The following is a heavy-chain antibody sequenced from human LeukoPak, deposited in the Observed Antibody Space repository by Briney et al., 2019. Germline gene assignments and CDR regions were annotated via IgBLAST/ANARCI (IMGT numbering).Heavy chain of an antibody. CDR1: GYTFTDYY. Sequence: ASVTVSCKASGYTFTDYYMHWVRQAPGQGLEWMGWINPNSGGTHYAQKFQGRVTMTRDTSISTAYMELRGLRSDDTAVYYCARGSGLSSSSLITPFDYWGQKILVTVSS. J-gene: IGHJ4*02. CDR2: INPNSGGT. V-gene: IGHV1-2*02. CDR3: ARGSGLSSSSLITPFDY. D-gene: IGHD6-6*01.